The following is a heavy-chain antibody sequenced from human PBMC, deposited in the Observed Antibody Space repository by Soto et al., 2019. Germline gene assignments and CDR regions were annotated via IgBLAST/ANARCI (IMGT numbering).Heavy chain of an antibody. D-gene: IGHD5-12*01. CDR2: IIPILGIA. V-gene: IGHV1-69*02. CDR1: GGTFSSYT. Sequence: QVQLVQSGAEVKKPGSSVKVSCKASGGTFSSYTISWVRQAPGQGLEWMGRIIPILGIANYAQKFQGRVTTTADKSTSTAYMELSSLRSEDTAVYYCARARDGYNFDYYGMDVWGQGTTVTVSS. J-gene: IGHJ6*02. CDR3: ARARDGYNFDYYGMDV.